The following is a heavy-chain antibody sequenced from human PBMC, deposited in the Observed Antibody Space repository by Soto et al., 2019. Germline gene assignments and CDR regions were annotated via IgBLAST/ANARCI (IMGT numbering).Heavy chain of an antibody. CDR2: IKQDGSEK. Sequence: EVQLVESGGGLVQPGGSLRLSCAASGFTFSSYWMSWVRQAPGKGLEWVANIKQDGSEKYYVDSVKGRFTISRDNAKNSLYLQMNSLRAEDTAVYYCARFYYDSSGYLPSPCYYYYGIDVWGQGTTVTVSS. CDR1: GFTFSSYW. V-gene: IGHV3-7*04. D-gene: IGHD3-22*01. J-gene: IGHJ6*02. CDR3: ARFYYDSSGYLPSPCYYYYGIDV.